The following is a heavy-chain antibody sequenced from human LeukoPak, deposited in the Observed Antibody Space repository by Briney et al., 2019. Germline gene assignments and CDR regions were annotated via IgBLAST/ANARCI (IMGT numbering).Heavy chain of an antibody. CDR1: GFTFSGHE. CDR3: AGAGFDY. CDR2: ISAGGRSI. Sequence: PGGSLRLSCAASGFTFSGHEMNWVRQAPGKGLEWVACISAGGRSIYYADSVKRRFTISRDNAKNSLYLRMNSLRAEDTAVYYCAGAGFDYWGQGTLVTVSS. J-gene: IGHJ4*02. V-gene: IGHV3-48*03.